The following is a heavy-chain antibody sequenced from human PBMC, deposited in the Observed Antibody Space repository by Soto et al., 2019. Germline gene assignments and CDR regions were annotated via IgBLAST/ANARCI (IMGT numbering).Heavy chain of an antibody. CDR1: GFTFSSYG. Sequence: QVQLVESGGGVVQPGRSLRLSCAASGFTFSSYGMHWVRQAPGKGLEWVAVISYDGSNKYYADSVKGRFTISRDNSKNXQYLQMNSLRAEDTAVYYCAKDKDIVVVVAATPFDYWGQGTLVTVSS. D-gene: IGHD2-15*01. J-gene: IGHJ4*02. V-gene: IGHV3-30*18. CDR3: AKDKDIVVVVAATPFDY. CDR2: ISYDGSNK.